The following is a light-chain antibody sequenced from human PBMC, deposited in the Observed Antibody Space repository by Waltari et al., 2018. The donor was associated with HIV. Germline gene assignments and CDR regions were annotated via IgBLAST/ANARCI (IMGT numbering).Light chain of an antibody. CDR3: SSYLSSSSRV. V-gene: IGLV2-14*03. J-gene: IGLJ1*01. CDR1: SSDFGFYNF. CDR2: DVS. Sequence: QSALTQPASVSGSPGQSITISCTGTSSDFGFYNFVSWYQHHPGQAPTLIIFDVSKRPSGVSYRFSASKSDNTASLTISGLQAEDEADYYCSSYLSSSSRVFGTGTKVTVL.